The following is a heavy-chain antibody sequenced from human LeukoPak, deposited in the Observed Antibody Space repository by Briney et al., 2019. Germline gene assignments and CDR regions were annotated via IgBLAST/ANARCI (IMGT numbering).Heavy chain of an antibody. J-gene: IGHJ4*02. CDR1: GGSISSGDYY. V-gene: IGHV4-30-4*08. CDR2: IYYSGST. Sequence: SETLSLTCTVSGGSISSGDYYWSWIRQPPGKGLEWIGYIYYSGSTYYNPSLKSRVTISVDTSKNQFFLKLSSVTAADTAVYYCARETRTYCGGDCYWYWGQGTLVTVSS. CDR3: ARETRTYCGGDCYWY. D-gene: IGHD2-21*01.